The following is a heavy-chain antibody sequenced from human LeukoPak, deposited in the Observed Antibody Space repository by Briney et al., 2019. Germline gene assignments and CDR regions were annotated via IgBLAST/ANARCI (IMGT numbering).Heavy chain of an antibody. V-gene: IGHV4-59*01. J-gene: IGHJ4*02. Sequence: PSETLSLTCTVPGGAISSYYWSWIRQPPGKGLEWLGYIYYSGSTNYNPSLKSRVTISVDTSKNQFSLKLSSVTAADTAVYYCASFPYYYDSSGYYYPFWGQGTLVTVSS. CDR3: ASFPYYYDSSGYYYPF. D-gene: IGHD3-22*01. CDR1: GGAISSYY. CDR2: IYYSGST.